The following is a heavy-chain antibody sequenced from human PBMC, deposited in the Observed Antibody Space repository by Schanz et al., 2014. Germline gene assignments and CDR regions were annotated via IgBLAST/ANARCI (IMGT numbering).Heavy chain of an antibody. CDR3: ARDTTWRLDL. J-gene: IGHJ2*01. CDR2: VFPNGIT. V-gene: IGHV4-61*02. Sequence: QVQLQESGPGLVKPSQTLSLTCTVSGGSIRSGTYYWSWIRPPAGKALEWVGRVFPNGITNYNPSLKSRSPISRDKSKNEFSLTLTSLTAADTAVYYCARDTTWRLDLWGRGTLVTVSS. CDR1: GGSIRSGTYY. D-gene: IGHD1-1*01.